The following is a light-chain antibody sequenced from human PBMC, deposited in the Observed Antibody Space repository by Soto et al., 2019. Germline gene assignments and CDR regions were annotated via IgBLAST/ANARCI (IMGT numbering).Light chain of an antibody. CDR2: DAS. CDR3: QQYNTYST. V-gene: IGKV1-5*01. J-gene: IGKJ5*01. Sequence: DLPMTQSPSTLSASVGDSVTITCRASQNIRNWLAWYQQKPGKAPNPMIYDASSLKRGVSARFSSSGSGTEINLPNSRLQPDDFAAYYCQQYNTYSTFGQGTRLEIK. CDR1: QNIRNW.